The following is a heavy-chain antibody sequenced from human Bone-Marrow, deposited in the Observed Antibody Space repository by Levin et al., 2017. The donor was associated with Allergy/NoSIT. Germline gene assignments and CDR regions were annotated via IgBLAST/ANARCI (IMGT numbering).Heavy chain of an antibody. CDR1: GFIFSSYG. D-gene: IGHD3-16*01. CDR3: ATGKSDNGRWGGN. J-gene: IGHJ4*02. Sequence: GGSLRLSCAASGFIFSSYGMLWVRQAPGKGLEWVAVTSYNGHNKYYADSVKGRFSISRDNSKDTLYLQMNSLRPEDTAVYYCATGKSDNGRWGGNWGQGTLVSVSS. V-gene: IGHV3-30*03. CDR2: TSYNGHNK.